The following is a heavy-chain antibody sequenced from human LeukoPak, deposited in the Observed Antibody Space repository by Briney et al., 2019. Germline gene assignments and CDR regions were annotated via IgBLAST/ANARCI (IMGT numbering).Heavy chain of an antibody. V-gene: IGHV3-23*01. Sequence: GGSLRPSCAASGFTFSSYAMSWVRQAPGKGLEWVSAISGSGGSTYYADSVKGRFTISRDNSKNTLYLQMNSLRAEDTAVYYCASRDDFWSGYTNFDYWGQGTLVTVSS. D-gene: IGHD3-3*01. J-gene: IGHJ4*02. CDR2: ISGSGGST. CDR3: ASRDDFWSGYTNFDY. CDR1: GFTFSSYA.